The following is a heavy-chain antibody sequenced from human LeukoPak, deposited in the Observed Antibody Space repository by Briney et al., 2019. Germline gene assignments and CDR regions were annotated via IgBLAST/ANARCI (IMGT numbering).Heavy chain of an antibody. Sequence: GESLRLSCAASGFTFSSYWMHWVRQAPGKGLVWVSRINSDESSTSYADSVKGRFTISRDNAKNTLYLQMNSLRAEDTAVYYCARALYCSSTSCYYYYYGMDVWGQGTTVTVSS. V-gene: IGHV3-74*01. CDR1: GFTFSSYW. J-gene: IGHJ6*02. D-gene: IGHD2-2*01. CDR2: INSDESST. CDR3: ARALYCSSTSCYYYYYGMDV.